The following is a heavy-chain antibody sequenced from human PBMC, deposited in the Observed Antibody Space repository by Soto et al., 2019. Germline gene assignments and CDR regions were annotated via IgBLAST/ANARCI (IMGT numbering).Heavy chain of an antibody. D-gene: IGHD6-6*01. CDR2: IYSSGST. Sequence: SETLSLTCTVSGGSISSGHYYWSWIRQPPGKGLEWIGYIYSSGSTYYNPSLMSRVTISVDTSKNQFSLKLSSVTAADTAMYYCARGALGSSSSWFAFWFDPWGQGTLVTVSS. CDR3: ARGALGSSSSWFAFWFDP. CDR1: GGSISSGHYY. J-gene: IGHJ5*02. V-gene: IGHV4-30-4*01.